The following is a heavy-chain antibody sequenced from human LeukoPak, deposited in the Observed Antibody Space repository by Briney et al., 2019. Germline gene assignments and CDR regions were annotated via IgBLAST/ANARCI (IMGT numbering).Heavy chain of an antibody. D-gene: IGHD4-17*01. V-gene: IGHV4-59*08. CDR3: ARHSTRGGDYDY. Sequence: SETLSLTCTVSGGSISSYYWSWIRQPPGKGLEWIGYIYYSGYTNYSPSLKSRVTISVDTSKNQFSLKLSSVTAADTAVYYCARHSTRGGDYDYWGQGTLVTVSS. J-gene: IGHJ4*02. CDR2: IYYSGYT. CDR1: GGSISSYY.